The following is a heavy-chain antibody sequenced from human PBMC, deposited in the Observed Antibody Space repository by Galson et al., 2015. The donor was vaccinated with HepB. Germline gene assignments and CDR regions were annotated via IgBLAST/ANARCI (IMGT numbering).Heavy chain of an antibody. CDR1: GFTFNNFA. J-gene: IGHJ4*02. V-gene: IGHV3-23*01. CDR3: TKAARVIVLPHS. CDR2: ISDSGTNT. Sequence: SLRLSCAASGFTFNNFAMTWVRQAPGKGLEWVSAISDSGTNTYYADSVQGRFTISRDNSGNTVYLQMNSLRVEDTAVYFCTKAARVIVLPHSWGQGTLVTVSS. D-gene: IGHD3-10*01.